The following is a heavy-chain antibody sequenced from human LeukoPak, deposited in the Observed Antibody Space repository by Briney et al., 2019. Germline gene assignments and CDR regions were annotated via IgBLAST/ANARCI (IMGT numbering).Heavy chain of an antibody. J-gene: IGHJ4*02. CDR2: IVVGSGNT. Sequence: ASVKVSCKASGFTFTSSAMQWVRQARGQRLEWIGWIVVGSGNTNYAQKFQGRVTMTRDTSTSTVYMELSSLRSEDTAVYYCASRTSSGYDYWGQGTLVTVSS. CDR1: GFTFTSSA. CDR3: ASRTSSGYDY. D-gene: IGHD5-12*01. V-gene: IGHV1-58*02.